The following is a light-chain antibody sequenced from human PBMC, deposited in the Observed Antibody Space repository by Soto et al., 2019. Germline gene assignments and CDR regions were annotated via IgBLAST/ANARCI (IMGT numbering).Light chain of an antibody. CDR3: CSYAGSSTWV. J-gene: IGLJ3*02. V-gene: IGLV2-23*02. CDR2: EVS. CDR1: SSDVGSYNL. Sequence: QSVLTQPASVSGFPGQSITISCTGTSSDVGSYNLVSWYQQHPGKAPKLMIYEVSKRPSGVSNRFSGSKSGNTASLTISGLQAEDEADYYCCSYAGSSTWVFGGGTQLTVL.